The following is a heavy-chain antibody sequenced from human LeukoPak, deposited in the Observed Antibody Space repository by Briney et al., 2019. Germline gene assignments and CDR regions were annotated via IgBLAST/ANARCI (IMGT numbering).Heavy chain of an antibody. CDR1: GITVNTNY. CDR2: IYSGGAT. CDR3: ARLHYDALTGPFDY. J-gene: IGHJ4*02. V-gene: IGHV3-66*04. Sequence: PGGSLRLSCAASGITVNTNYMSWVRQAPGKGLEWASIIYSGGATFYADSVKGRFTISRESSKNTLWLQMNSLRAEDTAVYYCARLHYDALTGPFDYWGQGTLVTVSS. D-gene: IGHD3-9*01.